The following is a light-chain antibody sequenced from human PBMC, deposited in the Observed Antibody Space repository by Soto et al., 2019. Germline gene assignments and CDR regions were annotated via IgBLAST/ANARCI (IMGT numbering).Light chain of an antibody. CDR1: LDINTY. CDR2: AAS. J-gene: IGKJ1*01. CDR3: QQLNSYPRT. Sequence: DIQLTQSPSFLSASVGDRVTINCRASLDINTYLAWYQQKPGKAPKLLIYAASTLQSAVPSRFSGGGSGTDFTLTISSLQPEDFATYYCQQLNSYPRTFGPGTKVEF. V-gene: IGKV1-9*01.